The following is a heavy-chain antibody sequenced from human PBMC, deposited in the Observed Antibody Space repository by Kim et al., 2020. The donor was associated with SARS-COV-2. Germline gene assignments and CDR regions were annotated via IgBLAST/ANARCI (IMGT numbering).Heavy chain of an antibody. V-gene: IGHV3-48*02. D-gene: IGHD3-3*01. J-gene: IGHJ6*02. CDR1: GFTFSSYS. CDR2: ISSSSSTI. Sequence: GGSLRLSCAASGFTFSSYSMNWVRQAPGKGLEWVSYISSSSSTIYYADSVKGRFTISRDNAKNSLYLQMNSLRDEDTAVYYCARDYDFWSGYYLGYYYYGMDVWGQGTTVTVSS. CDR3: ARDYDFWSGYYLGYYYYGMDV.